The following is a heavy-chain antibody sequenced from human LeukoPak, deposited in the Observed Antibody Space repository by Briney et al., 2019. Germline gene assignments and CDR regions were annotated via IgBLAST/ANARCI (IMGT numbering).Heavy chain of an antibody. D-gene: IGHD6-13*01. V-gene: IGHV4-39*07. J-gene: IGHJ5*02. CDR3: ARGARIRYSSSWYAFRFDP. Sequence: SETLSLTCTVSGGSISSDSYYWSWIRQPPGKGLEWIGEINHSGSTNYNPSLKSRVTISVDTSKNQFSLKLSSVTAADTAVYYCARGARIRYSSSWYAFRFDPWGQGTLVTVSS. CDR2: INHSGST. CDR1: GGSISSDSYY.